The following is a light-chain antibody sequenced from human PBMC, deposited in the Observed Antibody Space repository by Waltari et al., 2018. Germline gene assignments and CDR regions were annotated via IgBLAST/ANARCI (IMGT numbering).Light chain of an antibody. Sequence: DIQMTQSPSSLPASVGDSVPITCRASQNINNYLNWYHQTPGKAPKLLIYATSNLQSGGPSRFSGSGSGTDFTLTISSLQPEDFATYYCQQSYAIPLTFGGGTKVEI. CDR1: QNINNY. V-gene: IGKV1-39*01. CDR3: QQSYAIPLT. CDR2: ATS. J-gene: IGKJ4*01.